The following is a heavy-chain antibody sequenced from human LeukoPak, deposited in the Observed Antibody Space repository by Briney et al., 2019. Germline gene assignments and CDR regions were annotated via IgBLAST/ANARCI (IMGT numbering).Heavy chain of an antibody. CDR1: GFTFRSYG. Sequence: PGGSLSLSCAASGFTFRSYGMHCVRQAPGKGVEYVSAISSNGGRTYYANSVKARFTISRDNSRHTLYLQMGSLRAEDMAVYYSATYDYEGGAFPFYHWGQGALVTVSS. D-gene: IGHD3-22*01. CDR3: ATYDYEGGAFPFYH. J-gene: IGHJ1*01. CDR2: ISSNGGRT. V-gene: IGHV3-64*01.